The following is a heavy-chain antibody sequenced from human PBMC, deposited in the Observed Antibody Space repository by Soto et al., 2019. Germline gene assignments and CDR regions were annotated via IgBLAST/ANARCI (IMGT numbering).Heavy chain of an antibody. D-gene: IGHD5-18*01. CDR1: GYTFTSYG. CDR2: ISDYNGNT. V-gene: IGHV1-18*01. J-gene: IGHJ6*02. CDR3: AREWVYSYGTRDYYGMDV. Sequence: QVQLVQSGAYVKKPGASVKVSCKASGYTFTSYGISWVRQAPGQGIEWMGWISDYNGNTNDAQKLQGRVTMTTDTPTSTAYVELRSLRSVDTAVYCCAREWVYSYGTRDYYGMDVWGQGTTVTVSS.